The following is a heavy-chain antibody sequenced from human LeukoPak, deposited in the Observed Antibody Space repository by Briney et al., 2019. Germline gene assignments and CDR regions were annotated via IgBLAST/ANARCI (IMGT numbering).Heavy chain of an antibody. CDR1: GGSISSYY. CDR2: IYTSGST. J-gene: IGHJ4*02. D-gene: IGHD6-6*01. Sequence: SETLSLTCTVSGGSISSYYWSWTRQPAGKGLEWIGRIYTSGSTNYNPSLKSRVTMSVDTSKNQFSLKLSSVTAADTAVYYCARDGGYSSSSIWVDYWGQGTLVTVSS. CDR3: ARDGGYSSSSIWVDY. V-gene: IGHV4-4*07.